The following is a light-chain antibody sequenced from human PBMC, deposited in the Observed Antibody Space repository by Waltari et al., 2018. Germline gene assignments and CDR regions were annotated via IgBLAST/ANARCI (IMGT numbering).Light chain of an antibody. J-gene: IGLJ3*02. CDR3: CSHVSGTTLL. Sequence: QSAVTQPASVSGSPGQSITISCPGTTSAVGRTKSLSWDKQHPGNVTKLIIYEGTGRPSGVSNRFAGSQSGSTTSLTITVLQTEDEGSYYCCSHVSGTTLLFGGGTKLTVL. CDR2: EGT. CDR1: TSAVGRTKS. V-gene: IGLV2-23*01.